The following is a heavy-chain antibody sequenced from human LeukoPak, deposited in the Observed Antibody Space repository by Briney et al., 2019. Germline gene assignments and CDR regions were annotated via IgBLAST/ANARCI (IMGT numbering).Heavy chain of an antibody. CDR3: ARERTKGYYFDC. CDR2: IIPIFGTA. J-gene: IGHJ4*02. Sequence: EASVKVSCKASGGTFSSYAISWVRQAPGQRLDWMGGIIPIFGTANYAQKFQGRVTITTDESTSTAYMELSSLRSEDTAVYYCARERTKGYYFDCWGQGTLVTVSS. CDR1: GGTFSSYA. V-gene: IGHV1-69*05.